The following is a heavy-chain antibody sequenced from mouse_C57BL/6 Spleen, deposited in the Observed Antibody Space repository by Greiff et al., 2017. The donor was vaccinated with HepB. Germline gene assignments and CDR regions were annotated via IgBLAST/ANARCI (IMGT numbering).Heavy chain of an antibody. Sequence: VKLVESGPELVKPGASVKISCKASGYSFTSYYIHWVKQRPGQGLEWIGWIYPGSGNTKYNEKFKGKATLTADTSSSTAYMQLSSLTSEDSAVYYCARLVTWYFDYWGQGTTLTVSS. J-gene: IGHJ2*01. CDR3: ARLVTWYFDY. CDR1: GYSFTSYY. CDR2: IYPGSGNT. V-gene: IGHV1-66*01. D-gene: IGHD2-2*01.